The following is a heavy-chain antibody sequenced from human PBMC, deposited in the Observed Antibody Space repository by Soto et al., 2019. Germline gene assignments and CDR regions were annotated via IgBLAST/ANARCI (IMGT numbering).Heavy chain of an antibody. CDR1: GGSFSTYG. D-gene: IGHD4-17*01. V-gene: IGHV1-69*13. J-gene: IGHJ4*02. CDR2: IIPKSGTT. CDR3: ARHLDPYYGGNSLSLDY. Sequence: QVQLVQSGAEVKKPGSSVKVSCKASGGSFSTYGINWVRLAPGQGLEWMGGIIPKSGTTNYAQKVQGRVNITAAEAINTAYMELTYPRSDDTAVYLCARHLDPYYGGNSLSLDYWGQGTLVTVSS.